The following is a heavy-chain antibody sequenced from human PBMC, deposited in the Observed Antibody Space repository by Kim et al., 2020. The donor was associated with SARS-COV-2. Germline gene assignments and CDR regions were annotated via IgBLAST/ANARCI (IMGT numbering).Heavy chain of an antibody. J-gene: IGHJ4*02. CDR1: GYTFTSYA. D-gene: IGHD3-9*01. CDR3: ARDRYFDWLAIPYYFDY. CDR2: INAGNGNT. V-gene: IGHV1-3*01. Sequence: ASVKVSCKASGYTFTSYAMHWVRQAPGQRLEWMGWINAGNGNTKYSQKFQGRVTITRDTSASTAYMELSSLRSEDTAVYYCARDRYFDWLAIPYYFDYWGQGTLVTVSS.